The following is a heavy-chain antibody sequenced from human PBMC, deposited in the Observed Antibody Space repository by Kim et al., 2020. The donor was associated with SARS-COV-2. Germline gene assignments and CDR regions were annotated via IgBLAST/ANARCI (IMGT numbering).Heavy chain of an antibody. CDR2: INHSGST. V-gene: IGHV4-34*01. J-gene: IGHJ6*02. CDR3: ARGLNYCDNAGCYCYGMDV. Sequence: SETLSLTCAVSGGSFSDYYWNWIRQPPGKGLEWIGEINHSGSTTYNPSLESRVTISVDTSKNQFSLKLSSVTAADTAVYYCARGLNYCDNAGCYCYGMDVWGQGTTVTVSS. D-gene: IGHD3-22*01. CDR1: GGSFSDYY.